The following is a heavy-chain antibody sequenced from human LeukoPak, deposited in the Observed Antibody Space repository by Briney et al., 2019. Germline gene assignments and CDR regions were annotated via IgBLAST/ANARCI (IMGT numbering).Heavy chain of an antibody. CDR2: ISASSGHI. V-gene: IGHV3-21*01. CDR3: ASAEYSCSWSYVYYLDN. Sequence: GGSLSLSCAASGFDLNTYEMNWVRQAPGKGLEWVSSISASSGHIHYADSAKGRFTNSRDNAKNSLYLQMNSLRAEDTAVYYCASAEYSCSWSYVYYLDNWGQGTLVTVSS. J-gene: IGHJ4*02. CDR1: GFDLNTYE. D-gene: IGHD6-13*01.